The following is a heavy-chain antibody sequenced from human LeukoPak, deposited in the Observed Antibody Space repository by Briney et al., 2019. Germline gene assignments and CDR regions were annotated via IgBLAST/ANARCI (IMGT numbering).Heavy chain of an antibody. V-gene: IGHV3-43*02. J-gene: IGHJ4*02. Sequence: GGSLRLSCAASGFIFRDYSMHWVRQTPGKGLEWVSLISGDGVTTYYADSVKGRFTISRDNHEDSLYLQMNSLKPEDTAFYYCAKGVNTISFTFDYWGRGNLVTVSS. CDR2: ISGDGVTT. CDR3: AKGVNTISFTFDY. CDR1: GFIFRDYS. D-gene: IGHD3-22*01.